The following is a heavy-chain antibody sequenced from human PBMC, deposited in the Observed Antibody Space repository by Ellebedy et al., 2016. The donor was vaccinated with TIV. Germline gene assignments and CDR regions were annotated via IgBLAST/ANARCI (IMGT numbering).Heavy chain of an antibody. CDR2: ISSSGDTI. CDR3: ASWGCSGSSCYSRGDY. D-gene: IGHD2-15*01. CDR1: GFTFSSYS. V-gene: IGHV3-48*01. J-gene: IGHJ4*02. Sequence: GESLKISCAASGFTFSSYSMNWVRQAPGKGLEWVSYISSSGDTIYYAESVKGRFTISRDNAKNSLYLQMNSLRAEDTAVYYCASWGCSGSSCYSRGDYWGQGTLVTVSS.